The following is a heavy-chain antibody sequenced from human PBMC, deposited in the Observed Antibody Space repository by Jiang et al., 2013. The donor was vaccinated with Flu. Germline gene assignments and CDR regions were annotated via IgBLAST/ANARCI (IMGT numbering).Heavy chain of an antibody. CDR2: INHSGST. Sequence: LLKPSETLSLTCAVYGGSFSGYYWSWIRQPPGKGLEWIGEINHSGSTNYNPSLKSRVTISVDTSKNQFSLKLSSVTAADTAVYYCARGGRGSGSYLMGLKVAFDIWGQGTMVTVSS. CDR3: ARGGRGSGSYLMGLKVAFDI. V-gene: IGHV4-34*01. CDR1: GGSFSGYY. J-gene: IGHJ3*02. D-gene: IGHD3-10*01.